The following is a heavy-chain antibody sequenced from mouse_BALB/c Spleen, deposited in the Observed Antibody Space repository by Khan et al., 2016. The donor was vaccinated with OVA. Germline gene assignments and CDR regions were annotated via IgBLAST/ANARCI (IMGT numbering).Heavy chain of an antibody. CDR2: ISYDGSN. Sequence: VQLKESGPGLVKPSQSLSLTCSVTDYSITSGYYWNWIRQFPGNKLEWMGYISYDGSNNYNPSLKNRISITRDTSKNQFFLKLNSVTTEDTATYYCAIPNRYDGYYFDYWGQGTTLTVSS. V-gene: IGHV3-6*02. J-gene: IGHJ2*01. D-gene: IGHD2-14*01. CDR1: DYSITSGYY. CDR3: AIPNRYDGYYFDY.